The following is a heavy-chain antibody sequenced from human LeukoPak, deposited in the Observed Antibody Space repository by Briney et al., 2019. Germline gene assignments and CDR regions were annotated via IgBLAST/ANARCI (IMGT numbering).Heavy chain of an antibody. Sequence: PGGSLRLSCAASGFTFSSYGMHWVRQAPGKGLEWVAFIRYDGSNKYYADSVKGRFTISRDNAKNTLYLQMNSLKFEDTAVYYCARRGAVAGTFDYWGQGTLVTVSS. CDR1: GFTFSSYG. CDR2: IRYDGSNK. D-gene: IGHD6-19*01. J-gene: IGHJ4*02. V-gene: IGHV3-30*02. CDR3: ARRGAVAGTFDY.